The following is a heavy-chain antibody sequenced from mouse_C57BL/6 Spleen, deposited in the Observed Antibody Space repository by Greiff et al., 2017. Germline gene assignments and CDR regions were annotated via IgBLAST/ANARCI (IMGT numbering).Heavy chain of an antibody. D-gene: IGHD1-1*01. Sequence: QVQLQQPGAELVMPGASVKLSCKASGYTFTSYWMHWVKQRPGQGLEWIGESDPSDSYTNYNQKFKGKSTLTVDKSYSTAYMQLSSLTSEDSAVYYWARLGDITTVVARGFDYWGQGTTLTVSS. J-gene: IGHJ2*01. CDR1: GYTFTSYW. CDR2: SDPSDSYT. CDR3: ARLGDITTVVARGFDY. V-gene: IGHV1-69*01.